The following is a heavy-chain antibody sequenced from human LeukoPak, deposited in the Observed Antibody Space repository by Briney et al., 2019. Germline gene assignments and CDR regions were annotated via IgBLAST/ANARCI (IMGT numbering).Heavy chain of an antibody. CDR3: AADGRGRASGSYYINDAFDI. CDR1: GYTFTGYY. CDR2: IVVGSGNT. V-gene: IGHV1-58*02. J-gene: IGHJ3*02. D-gene: IGHD3-10*01. Sequence: SVKVSCKASGYTFTGYYMHWVRQAPGQGLEWIGWIVVGSGNTNYAQKFQEGVTITRDMSTSTAYMELSSLRSEDTAVYYCAADGRGRASGSYYINDAFDIWGQGTMVTVSS.